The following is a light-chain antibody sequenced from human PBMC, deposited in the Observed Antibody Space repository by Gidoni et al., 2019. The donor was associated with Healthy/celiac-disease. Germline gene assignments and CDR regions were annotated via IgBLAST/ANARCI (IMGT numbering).Light chain of an antibody. CDR1: QSLLHSNGYNY. CDR3: MQALQTPFT. J-gene: IGKJ3*01. V-gene: IGKV2-28*01. Sequence: DLVMTQSPLSLPVTPGEPASISCRSSQSLLHSNGYNYLDWYLQKPGQSPQLLIYLGSNRASGVPDRFSGSGSGTDFTLNISRVEAEYVGVYYCMQALQTPFTFGPGTKVDIK. CDR2: LGS.